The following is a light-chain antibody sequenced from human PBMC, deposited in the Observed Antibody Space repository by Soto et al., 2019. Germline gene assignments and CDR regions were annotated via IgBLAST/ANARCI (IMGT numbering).Light chain of an antibody. CDR3: SSYAGINNFDV. CDR2: EVF. V-gene: IGLV2-8*01. J-gene: IGLJ7*01. Sequence: QSALTQPPSASGSPGQSVTISCTGTSSDVGGYNYVSWYQQHPGKAPKLMIYEVFKRPSGVPDRFSGSKSGNTASLTVSGLQAEDEADYYCSSYAGINNFDVFGTGTQLTVL. CDR1: SSDVGGYNY.